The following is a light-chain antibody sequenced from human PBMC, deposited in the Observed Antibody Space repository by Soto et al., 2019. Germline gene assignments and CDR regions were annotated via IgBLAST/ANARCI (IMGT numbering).Light chain of an antibody. Sequence: DIVFTLSPGAPALTPKERATLSCRASQAIRSSFLAWFQQIPGQAPRLLIFGASDRATGIPDRFSGSGSGTDFTLAISRLEAEDFAVYYCQHYDSSTWTFGQGTKVAI. CDR1: QAIRSSF. CDR2: GAS. V-gene: IGKV3-20*01. J-gene: IGKJ1*01. CDR3: QHYDSSTWT.